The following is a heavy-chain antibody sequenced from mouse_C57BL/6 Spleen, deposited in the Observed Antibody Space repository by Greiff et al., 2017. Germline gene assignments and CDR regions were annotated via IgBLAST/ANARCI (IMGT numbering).Heavy chain of an antibody. Sequence: QVQLQQPGAELVRPGSSVKLSCKASGYTFTSYWMHWVKQRPIQGLEWIGNIDPSDSETHYNQKFKDKATLTVDKSSSTAYMQLSSLTSEDSAVYYGARYYSNPYAMDYWGQGTSVTVSS. CDR1: GYTFTSYW. D-gene: IGHD2-5*01. J-gene: IGHJ4*01. V-gene: IGHV1-52*01. CDR2: IDPSDSET. CDR3: ARYYSNPYAMDY.